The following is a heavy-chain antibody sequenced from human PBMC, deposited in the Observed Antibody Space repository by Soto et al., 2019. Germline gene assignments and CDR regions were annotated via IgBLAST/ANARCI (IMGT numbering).Heavy chain of an antibody. Sequence: GGSLRLSCAASGFTFSSYGMHWVRQAPGKGLEWVAVIWYDGSNKYYADSVKGRFTISRDNSKNTLYLQMNSLRAEDTAVYYCAREGSSWYRVYYYGMDVWGQGTTVTVSS. D-gene: IGHD6-13*01. CDR1: GFTFSSYG. CDR3: AREGSSWYRVYYYGMDV. V-gene: IGHV3-33*01. CDR2: IWYDGSNK. J-gene: IGHJ6*02.